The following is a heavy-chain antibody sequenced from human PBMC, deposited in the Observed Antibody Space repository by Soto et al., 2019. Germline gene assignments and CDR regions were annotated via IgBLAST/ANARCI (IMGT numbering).Heavy chain of an antibody. D-gene: IGHD3-22*01. CDR1: GGTFSSYA. CDR2: IIPIFGTA. CDR3: ARDRGYYDSSGYYPYYFDY. J-gene: IGHJ4*02. Sequence: SVKVSCKASGGTFSSYAISWVRQAPGQGLEWMGGIIPIFGTANYAQKFQGRVTITADKSTSTAYMELSSLRSEDTAVYYCARDRGYYDSSGYYPYYFDYWGQGTLVTVSS. V-gene: IGHV1-69*06.